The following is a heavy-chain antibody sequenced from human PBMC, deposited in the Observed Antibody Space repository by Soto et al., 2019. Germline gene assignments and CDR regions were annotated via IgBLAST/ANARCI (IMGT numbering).Heavy chain of an antibody. D-gene: IGHD2-21*02. CDR1: GFTVSSNH. V-gene: IGHV3-66*01. CDR2: IYSGGGT. CDR3: ARDPPKGGMVATRGYFDY. Sequence: EVQLEESGGGLVQPGGSLRLSCAASGFTVSSNHMNWVRQAPGKGLEWVSVIYSGGGTNYADSVKGRFTISRDNSKNTLFLQMNSMGAEDTAVYYCARDPPKGGMVATRGYFDYWGQGILVTVSS. J-gene: IGHJ4*02.